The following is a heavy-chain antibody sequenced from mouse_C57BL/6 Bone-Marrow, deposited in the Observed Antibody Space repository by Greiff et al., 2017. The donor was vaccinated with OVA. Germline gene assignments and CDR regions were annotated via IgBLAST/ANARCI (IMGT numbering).Heavy chain of an antibody. CDR2: IRLKSDNYAT. V-gene: IGHV6-3*01. CDR3: TGRELYSNYEGNYAMDY. CDR1: GFTFSNYW. D-gene: IGHD2-5*01. J-gene: IGHJ4*01. Sequence: EVKLVESGGGLVQPGGSMKLSCVASGFTFSNYWMNWVRQSPEKGLEWVAQIRLKSDNYATHYAESVKGRFTISRDDSKSSVYLQMNNLRAEDTGIYYCTGRELYSNYEGNYAMDYWGQGTSVTVSS.